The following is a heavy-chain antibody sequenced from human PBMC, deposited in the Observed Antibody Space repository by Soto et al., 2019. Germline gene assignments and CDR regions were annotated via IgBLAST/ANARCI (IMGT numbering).Heavy chain of an antibody. V-gene: IGHV1-18*04. J-gene: IGHJ4*02. D-gene: IGHD6-6*01. CDR3: ARDRGEYSSSSVADY. CDR2: ISAYNGNT. CDR1: GYTXSSYG. Sequence: SXKVSFKASGYTXSSYGSSWVRQAPGQGLEWMGWISAYNGNTNYAQKLQGRVTMTTDTSTRKAYMELRSMRSEDTAVYYCARDRGEYSSSSVADYWGQGTLVTVSS.